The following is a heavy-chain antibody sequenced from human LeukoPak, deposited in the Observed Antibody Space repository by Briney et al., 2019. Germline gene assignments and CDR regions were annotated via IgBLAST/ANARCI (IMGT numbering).Heavy chain of an antibody. CDR2: IPYDGSNK. V-gene: IGHV3-30*04. CDR1: GFTFSSYA. CDR3: ARVQRVAVAGISPSYYYYMDV. Sequence: PGRSLRLSCAASGFTFSSYAMHWVRQAPGKGLEWVAVIPYDGSNKYYADSVKGRFTISRDNSKNTLYLQMNSLRAEDTAVYYCARVQRVAVAGISPSYYYYMDVWGKGTTVTVSS. D-gene: IGHD6-19*01. J-gene: IGHJ6*03.